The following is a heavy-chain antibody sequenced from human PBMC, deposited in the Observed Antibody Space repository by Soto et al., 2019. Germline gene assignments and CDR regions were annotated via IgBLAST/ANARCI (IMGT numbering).Heavy chain of an antibody. Sequence: QVQLVQSGAEVKKPGASVKVSCKASGYTFTSYGISWVRQAPGQGLEWMGWISAYNGNKNYAQKLQGRVTMTTDTSTSTAYMELRSMRSDDTAVYYCASVKYSPPYYYYYGMDVWGQGTTVTVSS. CDR2: ISAYNGNK. J-gene: IGHJ6*02. V-gene: IGHV1-18*01. CDR3: ASVKYSPPYYYYYGMDV. CDR1: GYTFTSYG. D-gene: IGHD5-18*01.